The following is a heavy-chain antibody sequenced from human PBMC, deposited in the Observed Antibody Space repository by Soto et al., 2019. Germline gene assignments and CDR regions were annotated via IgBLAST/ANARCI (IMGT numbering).Heavy chain of an antibody. D-gene: IGHD3-22*01. V-gene: IGHV3-48*02. CDR3: ARRTKDSSGYHFDY. CDR2: ISSSSSTI. J-gene: IGHJ4*02. Sequence: GGSLRLSCAASGFTFSSYSMNWVRQAPGKGLEWVSYISSSSSTIYYADSVKGRFTISRDNAKNSLYLQMNSLRDEDTAVYYCARRTKDSSGYHFDYWGQGTLVTVSS. CDR1: GFTFSSYS.